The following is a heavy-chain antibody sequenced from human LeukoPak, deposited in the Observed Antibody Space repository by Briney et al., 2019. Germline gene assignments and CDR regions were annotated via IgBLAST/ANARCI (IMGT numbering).Heavy chain of an antibody. J-gene: IGHJ4*02. CDR1: GFTFSSYA. D-gene: IGHD6-19*01. CDR2: ISGSGGST. V-gene: IGHV3-23*01. Sequence: GGSLRLSCAASGFTFSSYAMSWVRQAPGKGLEWVSAISGSGGSTYYADSVKGRFTIFRDNSKNTLYLQMNSLRAEDTAVYYCANEKVSGYSSGRYYFDYWGQGTLVTVSS. CDR3: ANEKVSGYSSGRYYFDY.